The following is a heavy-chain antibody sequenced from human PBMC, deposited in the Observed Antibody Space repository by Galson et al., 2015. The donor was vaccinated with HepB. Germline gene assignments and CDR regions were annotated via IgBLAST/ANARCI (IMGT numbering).Heavy chain of an antibody. Sequence: SLRLSCAASGFTFSSYSMNWVRQAPGKGLEWVSSISSSSSYIYYADSVKGRFTISRDNAKNSPYLQMNSLRAEDTAVYYCASLPGWFGESIIDYWGQGTLVTVSS. CDR1: GFTFSSYS. V-gene: IGHV3-21*01. CDR2: ISSSSSYI. D-gene: IGHD3-10*01. CDR3: ASLPGWFGESIIDY. J-gene: IGHJ4*02.